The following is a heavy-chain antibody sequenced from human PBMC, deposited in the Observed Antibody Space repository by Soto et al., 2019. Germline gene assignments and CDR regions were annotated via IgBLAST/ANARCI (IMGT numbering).Heavy chain of an antibody. CDR3: ARDRYSSSWYGGYYYYYGMDV. V-gene: IGHV3-13*01. J-gene: IGHJ6*02. CDR1: GFTFSSYD. CDR2: IGTAGDT. Sequence: GGSLRLSCAASGFTFSSYDMHWVRQATGKGLEWVSAIGTAGDTYYPGSVKGRFTISREDAKNSLYLQMNSLRAGDTAVYYCARDRYSSSWYGGYYYYYGMDVWGQGTTVTVSS. D-gene: IGHD6-13*01.